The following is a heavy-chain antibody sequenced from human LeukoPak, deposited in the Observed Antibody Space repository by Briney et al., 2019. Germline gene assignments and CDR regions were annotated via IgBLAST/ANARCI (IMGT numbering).Heavy chain of an antibody. CDR2: ISYDGSNK. CDR1: GFTFSSYS. V-gene: IGHV3-30*03. Sequence: GGSLRLSCAASGFTFSSYSMNWVRQAPGKGLEWVAVISYDGSNKYYADSVKGRFTISRDNSKNTLYLQMNSLRAEDTAVYYCARDLRYSSGTDYWGQGTLVTVSS. D-gene: IGHD6-19*01. CDR3: ARDLRYSSGTDY. J-gene: IGHJ4*02.